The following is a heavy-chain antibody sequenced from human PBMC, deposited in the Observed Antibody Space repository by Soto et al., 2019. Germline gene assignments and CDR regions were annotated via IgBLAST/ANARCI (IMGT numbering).Heavy chain of an antibody. Sequence: EQLQESGPGLVKSSDTLSLTCTVSGASISSYYWSWTRQPAGKGLEWIGRIYTGGTTNYNPSLKSRLTMSLDTSKNQFSLKLNSVTAADTAVYYCARELIFGAISSFDSWGQGTLVTVSS. CDR2: IYTGGTT. CDR1: GASISSYY. V-gene: IGHV4-4*07. J-gene: IGHJ4*02. CDR3: ARELIFGAISSFDS. D-gene: IGHD3-3*01.